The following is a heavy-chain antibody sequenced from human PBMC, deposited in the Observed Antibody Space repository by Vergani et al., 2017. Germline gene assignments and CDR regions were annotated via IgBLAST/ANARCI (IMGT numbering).Heavy chain of an antibody. CDR3: TRGLPRTLTTETYYFDD. Sequence: QVQLVQSGAEVKKPGSSVKVSCKASGGTFSSYAISWVRQAPGQGLEWVGWINPNSGNTGYARRFEGRVTITRDTAISTAYMELSGLYSDDTAVYYCTRGLPRTLTTETYYFDDWGQGTLVSVSP. D-gene: IGHD1-14*01. CDR2: INPNSGNT. V-gene: IGHV1-8*03. J-gene: IGHJ4*02. CDR1: GGTFSSYA.